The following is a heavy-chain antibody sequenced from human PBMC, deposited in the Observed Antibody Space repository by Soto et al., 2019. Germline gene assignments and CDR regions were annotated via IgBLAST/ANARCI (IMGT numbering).Heavy chain of an antibody. D-gene: IGHD2-15*01. J-gene: IGHJ6*02. CDR2: IIPTSGTA. CDR3: ARGQRYCSGGISYYYYYGMDV. CDR1: GGPFISDA. Sequence: SGKVSCKASGGPFISDAFIWVRQSPGQGLEWMGGIIPTSGTANYAQKFQGRATITADESTSTAYMELSSLTSEDTAVYFCARGQRYCSGGISYYYYYGMDVWGQGTTVTVSS. V-gene: IGHV1-69*01.